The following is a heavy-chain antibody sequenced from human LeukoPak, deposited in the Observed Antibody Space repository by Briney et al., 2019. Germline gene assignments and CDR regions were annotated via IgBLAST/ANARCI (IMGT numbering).Heavy chain of an antibody. J-gene: IGHJ4*02. CDR3: ARGPPNWGYDY. Sequence: ASVKVSCKASGYTFTSYAMHWVRQAPGQRLEWMGWINAGNGNAKYSQKFQGRVTITRDTSASTAYMELSSLRSDDTAVYYCARGPPNWGYDYWGPGTLVTVSS. D-gene: IGHD7-27*01. CDR2: INAGNGNA. CDR1: GYTFTSYA. V-gene: IGHV1-3*01.